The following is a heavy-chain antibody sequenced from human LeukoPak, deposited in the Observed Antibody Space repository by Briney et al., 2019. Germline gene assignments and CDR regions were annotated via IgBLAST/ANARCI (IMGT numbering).Heavy chain of an antibody. Sequence: PSETLSLTCTVSGGSISSYYWSWIRQPPGKGLEWIGYIYYSGSTNYNPSLKSRVTISVDTSKNQFSLKLSSVTAADTAVYYCATYCSSTSCYMRDDAFDIWGQGTMVTVSS. D-gene: IGHD2-2*02. V-gene: IGHV4-59*01. CDR1: GGSISSYY. CDR3: ATYCSSTSCYMRDDAFDI. CDR2: IYYSGST. J-gene: IGHJ3*02.